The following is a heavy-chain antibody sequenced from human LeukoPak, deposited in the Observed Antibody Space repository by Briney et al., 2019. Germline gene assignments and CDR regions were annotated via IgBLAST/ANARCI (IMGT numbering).Heavy chain of an antibody. CDR3: ARGRVAYSAYYFDY. CDR2: IYYTGNT. Sequence: SETLSLTCTVSGDSITNYFWSLIRQPPGKGLEWIGYIYYTGNTNYKPSLKSRVTISVDTSTNQFSLRLRSVTAADTAVYYCARGRVAYSAYYFDYWGRGTLVTVSS. CDR1: GDSITNYF. D-gene: IGHD2-15*01. V-gene: IGHV4-59*01. J-gene: IGHJ4*02.